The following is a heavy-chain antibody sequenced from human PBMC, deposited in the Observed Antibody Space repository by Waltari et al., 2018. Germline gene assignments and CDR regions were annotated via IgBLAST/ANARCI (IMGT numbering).Heavy chain of an antibody. J-gene: IGHJ4*02. V-gene: IGHV4-38-2*01. CDR2: IYHDGTT. CDR3: TRQVLGYCTRAACRRLES. Sequence: QVHLQESGPGLLKASETLSLTCGVSAYSINSGFYWGWIRQPPGKGLEWVATIYHDGTTYYNPSLKRRATISMDTSKNHFSLKLQSVTAADTAVYYCTRQVLGYCTRAACRRLESWGQGTLVTVSS. CDR1: AYSINSGFY. D-gene: IGHD2-2*03.